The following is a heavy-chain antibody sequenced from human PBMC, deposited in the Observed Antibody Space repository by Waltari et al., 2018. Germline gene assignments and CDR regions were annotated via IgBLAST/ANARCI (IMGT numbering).Heavy chain of an antibody. V-gene: IGHV4-34*01. D-gene: IGHD6-19*01. J-gene: IGHJ1*01. CDR2: INHSGST. Sequence: QVQLQQWGAGLLKPSETLSLTCAVYGGSFSGYYLTSYRPPPGKGLEWIGEINHSGSTNYNPSLKSRVTISVDTSKNQFSLKLSSVTAADTAVYYCARVNSGWYSEYFQHWGQGTLVTVSS. CDR3: ARVNSGWYSEYFQH. CDR1: GGSFSGYY.